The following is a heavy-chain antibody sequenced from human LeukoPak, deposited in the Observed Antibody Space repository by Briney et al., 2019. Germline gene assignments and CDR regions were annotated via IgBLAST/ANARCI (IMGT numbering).Heavy chain of an antibody. Sequence: GGSLRLSCAASGFTFSDYNMNWVRQAPGKGLEWVSYITNGGSTIHHADSVKGRFTISRDSAKKTLYLQMNSLRAEDTAVYYCARSIGLTGGGVDVWGQGTTVTVSS. CDR2: ITNGGSTI. D-gene: IGHD3-9*01. CDR3: ARSIGLTGGGVDV. CDR1: GFTFSDYN. J-gene: IGHJ6*02. V-gene: IGHV3-11*01.